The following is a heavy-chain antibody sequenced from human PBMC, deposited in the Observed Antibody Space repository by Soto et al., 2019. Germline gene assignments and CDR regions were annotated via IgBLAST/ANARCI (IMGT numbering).Heavy chain of an antibody. CDR2: IYYSGST. CDR3: ARKCFNDYSNLNWADP. V-gene: IGHV4-30-4*01. J-gene: IGHJ5*02. CDR1: GGSISSGDYY. D-gene: IGHD4-4*01. Sequence: SETLSLTCTVSGGSISSGDYYWSWIRQPPGKGLAWIGYIYYSGSTYYNPSLKSRVTISVDTSKNQFSLKLISVPAADTAVSFCARKCFNDYSNLNWADPWGQGTQVPV.